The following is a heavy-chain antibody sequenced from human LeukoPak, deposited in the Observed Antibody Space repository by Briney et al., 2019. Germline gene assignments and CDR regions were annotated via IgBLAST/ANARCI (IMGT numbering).Heavy chain of an antibody. CDR1: GFTFSSYA. CDR2: ISYDGSNK. J-gene: IGHJ4*02. Sequence: GRSLRLSCAASGFTFSSYAMHWVRQAPGKGLEWVAVISYDGSNKYYADSVKGRFTISRDNSKNTLHLQMNSLRAEDTAVYYCARDDPAFDYWGQGTLVTVSS. V-gene: IGHV3-30-3*01. CDR3: ARDDPAFDY.